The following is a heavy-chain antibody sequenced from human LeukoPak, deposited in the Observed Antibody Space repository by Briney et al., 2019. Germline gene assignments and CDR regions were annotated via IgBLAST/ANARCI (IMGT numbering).Heavy chain of an antibody. CDR2: IYPGDSDS. J-gene: IGHJ3*02. D-gene: IGHD3-16*01. CDR1: GYSFSSYW. Sequence: GESLKISCKGSGYSFSSYWIAWVRQMPGKGLEWMGIIYPGDSDSKYSRSFEGQVTTSADKSINPAYLQWSSLKASDSAMYYCARRLGGADVFDIWGQGTMVTVSS. V-gene: IGHV5-51*01. CDR3: ARRLGGADVFDI.